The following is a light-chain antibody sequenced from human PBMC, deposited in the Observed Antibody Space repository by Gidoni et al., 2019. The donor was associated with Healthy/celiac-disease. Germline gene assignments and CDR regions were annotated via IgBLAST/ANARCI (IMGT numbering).Light chain of an antibody. V-gene: IGKV3-15*01. CDR1: QSVSSN. CDR2: GAS. Sequence: EIVMTQSPATLSVSPGERATLSCRASQSVSSNLAWYQQKRGQAPRLLIYGASTRAPGIPARFSGSGSGTEFTLTISSLQSEDFAVYYCQQYNNWPRGTFGQGTKVEIK. CDR3: QQYNNWPRGT. J-gene: IGKJ1*01.